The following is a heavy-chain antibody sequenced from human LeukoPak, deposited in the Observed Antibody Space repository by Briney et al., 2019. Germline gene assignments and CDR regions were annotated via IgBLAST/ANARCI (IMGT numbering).Heavy chain of an antibody. J-gene: IGHJ4*02. CDR2: IYYSGST. CDR1: GGSISSYY. D-gene: IGHD2-2*01. Sequence: SETLSLTCTVSGGSISSYYWSWFRPPPGKGLEYIGYIYYSGSTNYNPSLKSRVTISVDTSKNQFSLKLSSVTAADTAVYYCARLSSTSLNWDYWGQGTLVTVSS. CDR3: ARLSSTSLNWDY. V-gene: IGHV4-59*01.